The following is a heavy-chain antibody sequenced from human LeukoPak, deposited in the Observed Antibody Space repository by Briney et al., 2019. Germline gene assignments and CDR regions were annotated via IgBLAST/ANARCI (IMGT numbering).Heavy chain of an antibody. CDR2: IYYSGST. D-gene: IGHD7-27*01. CDR3: ARVAPHWGRAYDYFDY. Sequence: SETLSLTCTVSGGSISSHYWSWLRQHPGKGMEWLGYIYYSGSTNYKPSLKSRVTISVDTSKNQFSLKLSSVTAADTAVYYCARVAPHWGRAYDYFDYWGQGTLVTVSS. V-gene: IGHV4-59*11. CDR1: GGSISSHY. J-gene: IGHJ4*02.